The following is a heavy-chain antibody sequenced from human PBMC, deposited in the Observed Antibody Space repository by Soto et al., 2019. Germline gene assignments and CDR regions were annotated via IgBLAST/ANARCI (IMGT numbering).Heavy chain of an antibody. CDR3: ADIGNSGCGLDI. D-gene: IGHD2-21*01. J-gene: IGHJ4*03. V-gene: IGHV3-30*03. CDR1: GFTFSSYG. CDR2: ISYDGSNK. Sequence: WGSLRLSCAASGFTFSSYGMHWFRQAPGKGLEWVAVISYDGSNKYYADSVKGRFTISRDNSKNTLYLQMSRLRAEDAAGYYCADIGNSGCGLDIWGQGTLVTVSS.